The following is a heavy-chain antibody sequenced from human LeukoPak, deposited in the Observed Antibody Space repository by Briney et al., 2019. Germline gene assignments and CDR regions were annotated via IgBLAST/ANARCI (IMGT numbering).Heavy chain of an antibody. J-gene: IGHJ5*02. D-gene: IGHD3-10*01. V-gene: IGHV5-51*01. CDR2: IYPGDSDT. Sequence: GESLKISCRGSGYNFNNHWIGWVRQIPVKGLEWMGLIYPGDSDTKYSPSFEGQVTMSVDKSISAAFLQWSSLKASDTAIYYCARGSGSSSWLDPWGQGTLVTVSS. CDR3: ARGSGSSSWLDP. CDR1: GYNFNNHW.